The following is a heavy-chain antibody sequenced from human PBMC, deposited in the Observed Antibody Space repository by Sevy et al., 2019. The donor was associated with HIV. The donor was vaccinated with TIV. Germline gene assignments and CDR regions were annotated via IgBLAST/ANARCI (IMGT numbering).Heavy chain of an antibody. CDR2: IKSKTDGGTR. J-gene: IGHJ4*02. CDR1: GFTFSNAW. D-gene: IGHD1-26*01. Sequence: PGGSLRLSCVASGFTFSNAWMSWVRQTPGKGLEWVGRIKSKTDGGTRDFAAPVKGSFAIARDDSNNTLSLQMDSLKAEDTAVYYCTAGVGTSDFDYWGQGILVTVSS. V-gene: IGHV3-15*01. CDR3: TAGVGTSDFDY.